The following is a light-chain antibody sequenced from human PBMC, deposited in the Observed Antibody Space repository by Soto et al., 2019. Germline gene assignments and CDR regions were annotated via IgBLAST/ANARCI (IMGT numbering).Light chain of an antibody. CDR2: YDD. Sequence: QSVLTQPPSMSEAPRQRVTISCSGSSSNIGNNAVNWYQQLPGKAPKLLIYYDDLLPSGVSDRFSVSKSGTSASLAISGLQSEDEADYYCAAWDDSLNGVVFGGGTTVTVL. CDR3: AAWDDSLNGVV. J-gene: IGLJ2*01. V-gene: IGLV1-36*01. CDR1: SSNIGNNA.